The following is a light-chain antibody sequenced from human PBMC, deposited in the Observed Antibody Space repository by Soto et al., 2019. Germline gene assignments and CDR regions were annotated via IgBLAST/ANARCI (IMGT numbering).Light chain of an antibody. CDR2: EGS. J-gene: IGLJ3*02. V-gene: IGLV2-23*01. CDR3: CSYANNRV. Sequence: QSALTQPASVSGSPGQSITISCTGTSSDVGSYNLVSWYQQHPGKAPKVMIYEGSKRPSGVSNRFSGSKYGNTASLTISGLQAEDEVDYYCCSYANNRVFGGGTQLTVL. CDR1: SSDVGSYNL.